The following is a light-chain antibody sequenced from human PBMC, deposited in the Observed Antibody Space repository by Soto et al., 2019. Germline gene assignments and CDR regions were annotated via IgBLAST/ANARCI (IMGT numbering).Light chain of an antibody. CDR2: GAS. J-gene: IGKJ2*01. CDR1: QSVSSYF. CDR3: QQYAKSPFT. V-gene: IGKV3-20*01. Sequence: EIVLTQSPATLPLSPGERATLSCRASQSVSSYFLVWYQQKPGQAPMLLIYGASSRATGIPDRFSGSGSGTDFTLTISRLEPEDFAVYYCQQYAKSPFTFGQGTKLEIK.